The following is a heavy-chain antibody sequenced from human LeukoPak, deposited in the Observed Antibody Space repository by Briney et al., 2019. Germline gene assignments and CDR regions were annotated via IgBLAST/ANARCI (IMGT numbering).Heavy chain of an antibody. J-gene: IGHJ5*02. V-gene: IGHV3-30*02. CDR1: GFTFSSYG. CDR2: IRYDGSNK. Sequence: PGGSLRLSCAASGFTFSSYGMHWVRQAPGKGLEWVAFIRYDGSNKYYADSVKGRFTISRDNSKNTLYLQMNSLRSEDTAVYYCARDLGGELELREWHFDPWGQGTLVTVSS. CDR3: ARDLGGELELREWHFDP. D-gene: IGHD1-7*01.